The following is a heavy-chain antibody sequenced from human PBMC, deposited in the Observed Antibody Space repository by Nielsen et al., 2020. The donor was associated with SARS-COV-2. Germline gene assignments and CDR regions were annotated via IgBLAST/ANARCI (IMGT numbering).Heavy chain of an antibody. D-gene: IGHD3-22*01. CDR3: ARDPGGHYYDSSGYYYWFDP. CDR1: GYTFTGYY. CDR2: INPNSGGT. V-gene: IGHV1-2*06. Sequence: ASVKVSCKASGYTFTGYYMHWVRQAPGQGLEWMGRINPNSGGTNYAQKFQGRVTMTRDTSISTAYMELSRLRSDDTAVYYCARDPGGHYYDSSGYYYWFDPWGQGTLVTVSS. J-gene: IGHJ5*02.